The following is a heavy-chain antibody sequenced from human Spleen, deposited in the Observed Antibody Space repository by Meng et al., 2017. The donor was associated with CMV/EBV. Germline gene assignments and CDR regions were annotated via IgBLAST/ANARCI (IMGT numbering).Heavy chain of an antibody. CDR3: ARDFRYGIRSDHYYGMDV. CDR1: GGSISSYY. D-gene: IGHD3-3*01. Sequence: SETLSLTCTVSGGSISSYYWSWIRQPPGKGLEWIGYIYHSGSTNYNLALKSRVTISVDTSKNQFSLKLSSVTAADTAVYYCARDFRYGIRSDHYYGMDVWGQGTTVTVSS. V-gene: IGHV4-59*01. CDR2: IYHSGST. J-gene: IGHJ6*02.